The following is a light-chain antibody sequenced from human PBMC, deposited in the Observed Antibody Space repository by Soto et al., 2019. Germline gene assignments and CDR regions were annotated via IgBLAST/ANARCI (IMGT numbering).Light chain of an antibody. CDR3: QQRGSSPRT. Sequence: EIVLTQSPGALSLSPGERATLSCRASQSVNNDLLAWYPQKPGQAPRLLIYDVSTRATGVPDRISGSGSGADFTLTINRLEPEDFAGYYCQQRGSSPRTVGHGTKLEIK. CDR1: QSVNNDL. V-gene: IGKV3-20*01. J-gene: IGKJ1*01. CDR2: DVS.